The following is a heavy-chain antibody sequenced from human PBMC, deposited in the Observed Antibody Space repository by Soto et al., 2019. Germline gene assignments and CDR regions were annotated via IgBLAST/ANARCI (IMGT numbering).Heavy chain of an antibody. Sequence: QVQLVQSGAEVKKPGASVKVSCKASGYTFTSYGISWVRQAPGQGLEWMGWISANNGNTNYAQKLQGRDTMTTDTSTSPAYMELRSLRSDATAVYYCARDYGDYFLFTLHYWGQGTLVTVSS. J-gene: IGHJ4*02. CDR3: ARDYGDYFLFTLHY. CDR1: GYTFTSYG. V-gene: IGHV1-18*01. D-gene: IGHD4-17*01. CDR2: ISANNGNT.